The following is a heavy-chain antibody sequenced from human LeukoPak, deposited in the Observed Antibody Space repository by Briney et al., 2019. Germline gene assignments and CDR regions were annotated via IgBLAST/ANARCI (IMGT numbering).Heavy chain of an antibody. Sequence: SETLSLTCTVSGGSISSYYWSWIRQPPGKGLEWIGYIYYSGSTNYNPSLKSRVTISVDTSKNQFSLKLSSVTAADTAVYYCARDRYYYILTGYWGFDPWGQGTLVTVSS. CDR2: IYYSGST. CDR3: ARDRYYYILTGYWGFDP. D-gene: IGHD3-9*01. V-gene: IGHV4-59*01. CDR1: GGSISSYY. J-gene: IGHJ5*02.